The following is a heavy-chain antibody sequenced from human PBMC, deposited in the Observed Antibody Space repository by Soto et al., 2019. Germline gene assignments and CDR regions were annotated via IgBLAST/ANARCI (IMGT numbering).Heavy chain of an antibody. J-gene: IGHJ6*02. CDR2: IHYSGST. D-gene: IGHD3-3*01. Sequence: QVQLQESGPGLVKPSETLSLTCSVSGDSVSDGSNYWSWIRQPPGKGLEWIGYIHYSGSTHYNPSLKSRVTMSLDKSKKQISLKLNSGTAADTAVYYCASGVTIFVVGRRYFYYGMVIWGQGTTVTVSS. CDR3: ASGVTIFVVGRRYFYYGMVI. V-gene: IGHV4-61*01. CDR1: GDSVSDGSNY.